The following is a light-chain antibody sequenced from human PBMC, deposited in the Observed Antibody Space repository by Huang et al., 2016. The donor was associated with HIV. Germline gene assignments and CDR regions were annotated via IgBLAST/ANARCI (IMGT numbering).Light chain of an antibody. Sequence: EIVMTQSPATLSVSPGERATLSCRASQSVNSNLAWYQQKPGQTPRLLIYGASTRATGIPARFSGSEFGTEFTLTISSLQSEDFAVYYCQQYNNWPPLTFGGGTKVEIK. CDR1: QSVNSN. CDR3: QQYNNWPPLT. V-gene: IGKV3-15*01. J-gene: IGKJ4*01. CDR2: GAS.